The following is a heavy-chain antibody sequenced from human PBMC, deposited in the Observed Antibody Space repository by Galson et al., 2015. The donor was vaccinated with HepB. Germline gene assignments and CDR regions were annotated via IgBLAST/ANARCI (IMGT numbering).Heavy chain of an antibody. J-gene: IGHJ5*02. CDR3: AKGGHMTTVKGEFNWFDP. CDR1: GFTFSSYA. D-gene: IGHD4-17*01. Sequence: SLRLSCAASGFTFSSYAMSWVRQAPGKGLEWVSAISGSGGSTYYADSVKGRFTISRDNSKNTLYLQMNSLRAEDTAVYYCAKGGHMTTVKGEFNWFDPWGQGTLVTVSS. CDR2: ISGSGGST. V-gene: IGHV3-23*01.